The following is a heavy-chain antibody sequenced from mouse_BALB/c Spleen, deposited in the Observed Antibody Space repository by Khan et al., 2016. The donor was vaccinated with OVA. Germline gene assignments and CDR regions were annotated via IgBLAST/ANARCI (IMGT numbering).Heavy chain of an antibody. J-gene: IGHJ3*01. CDR3: ANHGSGSAWLTY. CDR2: INPSTGYT. V-gene: IGHV1-7*01. Sequence: VKLQESGAELAKPGASVKMSCKASGYTFTSYWMHWVKQRPGQGLEWIGYINPSTGYTEYNQRFKDKATLTADKSSSTAYMQLSSLTSEESAVYYCANHGSGSAWLTYWGQGTLVTVSA. CDR1: GYTFTSYW. D-gene: IGHD1-3*01.